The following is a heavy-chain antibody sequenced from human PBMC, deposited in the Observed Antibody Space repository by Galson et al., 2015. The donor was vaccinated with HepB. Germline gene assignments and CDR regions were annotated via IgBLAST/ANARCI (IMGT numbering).Heavy chain of an antibody. V-gene: IGHV1-18*04. CDR1: GYTFTTNG. J-gene: IGHJ4*02. CDR3: ARDRDYRLDY. D-gene: IGHD4/OR15-4a*01. CDR2: ISAHSGDT. Sequence: SVKVSCKASGYTFTTNGISWVRQAPGQGLEWMGWISAHSGDTKYAQKLQGRVTMTRDTSMSTVYVELRSLRSDDTAAHYCARDRDYRLDYWGQGTLVTVSS.